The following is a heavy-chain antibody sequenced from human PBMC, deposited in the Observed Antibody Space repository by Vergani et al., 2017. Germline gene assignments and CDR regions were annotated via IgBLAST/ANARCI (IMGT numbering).Heavy chain of an antibody. J-gene: IGHJ1*01. CDR3: TRSGYTSGWSEYFHH. D-gene: IGHD6-19*01. Sequence: QVQLQESGPGLVKPSETLSLTCTVSGYSISSGYYWGWIRQPPGKGLEWIGSIYHSGSTYYNPSLKSRVTISVDTSRIQFSLQLTSVTAADTAVYYCTRSGYTSGWSEYFHHWGQGALVTVSS. CDR1: GYSISSGYY. V-gene: IGHV4-38-2*02. CDR2: IYHSGST.